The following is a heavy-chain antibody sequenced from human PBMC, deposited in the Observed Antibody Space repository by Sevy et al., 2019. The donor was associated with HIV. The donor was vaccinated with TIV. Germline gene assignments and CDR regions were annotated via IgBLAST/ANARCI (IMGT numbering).Heavy chain of an antibody. CDR1: GFTFSSYW. J-gene: IGHJ4*02. CDR3: ARDILEIAAAGDPSLIDY. Sequence: GGSLRLSCAASGFTFSSYWMSWVRQAPGKGLEWVANIKQDGSEKYYVDSVKGRFTISRDNAKNSLYLQMNSLRAEDTAVYYCARDILEIAAAGDPSLIDYWGQGTLVTVSS. D-gene: IGHD6-13*01. V-gene: IGHV3-7*01. CDR2: IKQDGSEK.